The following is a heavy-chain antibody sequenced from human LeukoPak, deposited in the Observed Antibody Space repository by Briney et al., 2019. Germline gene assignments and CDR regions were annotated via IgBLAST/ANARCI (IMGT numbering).Heavy chain of an antibody. V-gene: IGHV4-59*11. D-gene: IGHD4-17*01. J-gene: IGHJ3*02. CDR3: ARDPTTVTKGLDI. Sequence: WETLSLTCTVSGGSFSSHYWSWIRQPPGKGLEWIGYISYIGSTNYNPSLKSRVTISVDTSKKQFSLTLSSVTAADTAVYYCARDPTTVTKGLDIWGQGTMVTVSS. CDR1: GGSFSSHY. CDR2: ISYIGST.